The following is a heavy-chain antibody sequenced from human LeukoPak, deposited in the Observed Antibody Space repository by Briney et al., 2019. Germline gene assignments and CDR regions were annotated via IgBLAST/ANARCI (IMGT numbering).Heavy chain of an antibody. CDR1: GGSINSGDYY. CDR2: IYYSGST. V-gene: IGHV4-30-4*01. J-gene: IGHJ5*02. CDR3: ARDSAQPKRIYQLSSGGWFDP. D-gene: IGHD2-2*01. Sequence: SQTLSLTCTVSGGSINSGDYYWSWLRQPPGKGLEWIGCIYYSGSTYYNPSLKSRVSISVDTSKNQFSLKLSSLTAADTAVYYCARDSAQPKRIYQLSSGGWFDPWGQGSLVTVSS.